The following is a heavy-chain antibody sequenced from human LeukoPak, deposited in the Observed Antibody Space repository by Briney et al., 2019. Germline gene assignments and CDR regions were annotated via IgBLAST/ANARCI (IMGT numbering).Heavy chain of an antibody. D-gene: IGHD5-12*01. V-gene: IGHV4-59*01. J-gene: IGHJ4*02. CDR1: GGSINSYY. CDR2: MYYSGST. Sequence: PSESQSLTCSVSGGSINSYYWSWIRQPPGKGLEWIGYMYYSGSTNYNPSLKSRVTMSVDTSKNQFSLKLRSVTAADTAVYYCARSLFGYSGYDFPGYWGQGTPVTVSS. CDR3: ARSLFGYSGYDFPGY.